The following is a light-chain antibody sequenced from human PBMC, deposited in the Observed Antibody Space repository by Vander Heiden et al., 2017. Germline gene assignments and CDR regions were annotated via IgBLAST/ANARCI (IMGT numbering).Light chain of an antibody. CDR2: EAS. CDR1: QITDSF. V-gene: IGKV1-5*03. CDR3: QEYTSYSTT. Sequence: DIWMTPSPSTLSASVGDRVTITCRASQITDSFLAWYQQKPGKAPKLLIYEASTLENGVPSRFSGSGSGTEFTLTISSLQPDDSATDYCQEYTSYSTTFGPGTKVEIK. J-gene: IGKJ1*01.